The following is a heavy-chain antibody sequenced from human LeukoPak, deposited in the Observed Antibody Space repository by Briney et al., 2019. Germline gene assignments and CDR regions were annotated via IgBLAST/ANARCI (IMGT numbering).Heavy chain of an antibody. D-gene: IGHD3-10*01. Sequence: PGGSLRLSCATSGFPFSDFSMSWVRQAPGKGLEWVSAISGSSGSSYYADSVKGRFTIPRDNSKNTLYLQMSSLRAEDTAVYYCAKGKTYLDVFDIWGQGTMVTVSS. CDR3: AKGKTYLDVFDI. J-gene: IGHJ3*02. V-gene: IGHV3-23*01. CDR2: ISGSSGSS. CDR1: GFPFSDFS.